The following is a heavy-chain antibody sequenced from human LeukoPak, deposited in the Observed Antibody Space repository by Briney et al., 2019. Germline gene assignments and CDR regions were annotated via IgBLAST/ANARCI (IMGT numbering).Heavy chain of an antibody. V-gene: IGHV4-4*07. J-gene: IGHJ6*03. CDR1: GGSISSYY. CDR2: SYTSGST. Sequence: PSETLSLTCTVSGGSISSYYWSWIRQPAGKGLEWIGRSYTSGSTNYNPSLKSRVTMSVDTSKNQFSLKLSSVTAADTAVYFFFQAEDGIRYFDWLPNYYMDVWGKGTTVTVSS. CDR3: FQAEDGIRYFDWLPNYYMDV. D-gene: IGHD3-9*01.